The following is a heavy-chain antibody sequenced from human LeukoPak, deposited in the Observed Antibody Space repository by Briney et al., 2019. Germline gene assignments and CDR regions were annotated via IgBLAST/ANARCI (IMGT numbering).Heavy chain of an antibody. J-gene: IGHJ3*02. D-gene: IGHD2-21*02. V-gene: IGHV1-18*01. CDR2: ISAYNGNT. CDR3: ASAIRCGGDCYQTPSNLDAFDI. CDR1: GYTFTSYG. Sequence: GASVKVSCKASGYTFTSYGISWVRQAPGQGLEWMGWISAYNGNTNYAQKLQGRVTMTTDTSTSTAYMELRSLRSDDTAVYYCASAIRCGGDCYQTPSNLDAFDIWGQGTMVTVSS.